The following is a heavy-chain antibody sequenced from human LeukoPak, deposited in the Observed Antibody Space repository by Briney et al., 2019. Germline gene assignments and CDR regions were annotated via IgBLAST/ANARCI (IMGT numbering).Heavy chain of an antibody. V-gene: IGHV1-69*04. CDR1: GGTFSSYA. CDR3: ARDRSSKRDYYGMDV. Sequence: SVKVSCKASGGTFSSYAISWVRQAPGQGLEWMGMIIPILGIANYAQKFQGRVTITADKSTSTAYMELSSLRSEDTAVYYCARDRSSKRDYYGMDVWGQGTTVTVSS. D-gene: IGHD2-2*01. J-gene: IGHJ6*02. CDR2: IIPILGIA.